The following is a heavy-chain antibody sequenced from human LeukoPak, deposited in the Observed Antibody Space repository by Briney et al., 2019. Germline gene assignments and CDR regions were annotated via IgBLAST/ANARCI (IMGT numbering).Heavy chain of an antibody. CDR1: GFTFSSYS. J-gene: IGHJ4*02. Sequence: GGSLRLSCAASGFTFSSYSMNWVRQAPGKGLEWVSVISGSSSYVHYADSVKGRFIISRDNAKNSLYLQMNSLRAEDTAVYYCAREPPSYFYDSSGLDYWGQGTLVTASS. CDR2: ISGSSSYV. D-gene: IGHD3-22*01. V-gene: IGHV3-21*01. CDR3: AREPPSYFYDSSGLDY.